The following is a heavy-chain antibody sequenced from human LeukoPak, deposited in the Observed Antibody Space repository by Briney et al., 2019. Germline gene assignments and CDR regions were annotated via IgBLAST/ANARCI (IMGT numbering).Heavy chain of an antibody. Sequence: GGSLRLSCAASGFPFYDYAMHWVRQAPGKGLEWVSGIRWSTDSVGYADSVRGRFTISRDKAKNSLYLQMNSLRAEDMALYYCVKDFGQTTAAIAYWGQGTLVTVSS. CDR3: VKDFGQTTAAIAY. V-gene: IGHV3-9*03. CDR2: IRWSTDSV. J-gene: IGHJ4*02. CDR1: GFPFYDYA. D-gene: IGHD2-2*01.